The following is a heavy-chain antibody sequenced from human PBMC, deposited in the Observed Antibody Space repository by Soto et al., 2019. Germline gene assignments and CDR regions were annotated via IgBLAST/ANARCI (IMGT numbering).Heavy chain of an antibody. CDR3: ARASPPNSASSSWYVHFDYYYYYMDV. CDR1: SGSISSSNW. CDR2: IYHSGST. J-gene: IGHJ6*03. V-gene: IGHV4-4*02. Sequence: SETLSLTCAVSSGSISSSNWWSWVRQPPGKGLEWIGEIYHSGSTNYNPSLKSRVTISVDKSKNQFSLKLSSVTAADTAVYYCARASPPNSASSSWYVHFDYYYYYMDVWGKGTTVTVSS. D-gene: IGHD6-13*01.